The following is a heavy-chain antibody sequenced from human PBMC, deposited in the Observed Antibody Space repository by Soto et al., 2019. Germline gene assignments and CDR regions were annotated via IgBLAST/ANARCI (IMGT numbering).Heavy chain of an antibody. CDR1: GGTFSSYA. CDR3: AGYCSSTSCYMDV. V-gene: IGHV1-69*13. Sequence: GASVKVSCKASGGTFSSYAISWARQAPGQGLEWMGGIIPIFGTANYAQKFQGRVTITADESTSTAYMELSSLRSEDTAVYYCAGYCSSTSCYMDVWGQGTTVTVSS. J-gene: IGHJ6*02. CDR2: IIPIFGTA. D-gene: IGHD2-2*01.